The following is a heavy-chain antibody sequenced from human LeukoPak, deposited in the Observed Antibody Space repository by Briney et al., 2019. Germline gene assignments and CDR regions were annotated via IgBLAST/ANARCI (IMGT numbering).Heavy chain of an antibody. V-gene: IGHV3-74*01. Sequence: GGSLRVSCTASGFTFTSYWMHWVRQAQGKGLVWVSRINSDASSRNYADSVKGRFTISRDNAKNSLFLQMNSLRAEDTAVYYCARVGTKSSSSGYYFAVGFDCWGQGSQVTVSS. CDR3: ARVGTKSSSSGYYFAVGFDC. J-gene: IGHJ4*02. CDR2: INSDASSR. CDR1: GFTFTSYW. D-gene: IGHD3-22*01.